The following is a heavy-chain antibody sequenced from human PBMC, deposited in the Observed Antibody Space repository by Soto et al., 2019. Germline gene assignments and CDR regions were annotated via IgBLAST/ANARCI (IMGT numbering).Heavy chain of an antibody. V-gene: IGHV4-30-2*01. CDR1: GGAIRSGGKP. D-gene: IGHD1-7*01. CDR3: ARDSLTGNYFDP. J-gene: IGHJ5*02. CDR2: IYHSGYT. Sequence: SESLSLTCALSGGAIRSGGKPRNWIRQPPGKGLEWIGYIYHSGYTSYNPSLKNRVTISVDKSKNQFSLTLSFVTAADTAVYYCARDSLTGNYFDPWGQG.